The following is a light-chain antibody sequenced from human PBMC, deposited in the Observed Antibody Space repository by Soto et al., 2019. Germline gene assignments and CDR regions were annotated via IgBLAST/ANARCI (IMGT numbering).Light chain of an antibody. CDR2: GAS. CDR1: QSVSSN. CDR3: QQYNNWPRT. Sequence: EIVMTQSPATLSVSPRERATLSCRASQSVSSNLAWYQQKPGQAPRLLIYGASTRATGIPARFSGSGSGTKFTLTISSLQSEDFAVYYCQQYNNWPRTFGQGTKVDIK. V-gene: IGKV3-15*01. J-gene: IGKJ1*01.